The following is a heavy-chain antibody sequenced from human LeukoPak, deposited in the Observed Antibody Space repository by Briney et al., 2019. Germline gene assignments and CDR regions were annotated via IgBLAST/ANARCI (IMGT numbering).Heavy chain of an antibody. D-gene: IGHD5-18*01. Sequence: GGSLRLSCAASGFTFSSYGMHWVRQAPGKGLEWVAVIWYDGSNKYYADSVKGRFTISRDNSKNTLYLQMNSLRAEDTAMYYCARDNQQLWLDYWGQGTLVTVSS. J-gene: IGHJ4*02. V-gene: IGHV3-33*01. CDR1: GFTFSSYG. CDR2: IWYDGSNK. CDR3: ARDNQQLWLDY.